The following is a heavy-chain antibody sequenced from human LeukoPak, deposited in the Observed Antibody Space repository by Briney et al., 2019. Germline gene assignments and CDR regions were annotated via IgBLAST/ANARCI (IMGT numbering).Heavy chain of an antibody. CDR1: GGSISSYY. V-gene: IGHV3-15*01. D-gene: IGHD3-22*01. Sequence: ETLSLTCTVSGGSISSYYWSWIRQPPGKGLEWVGRIKSKTDGGTTDYAAPVKGRFTISRDDSKNTLYLQMNSLKTEDTAVYYCTTGGTMTPNAFDIWGQGTMVTVSS. J-gene: IGHJ3*02. CDR3: TTGGTMTPNAFDI. CDR2: IKSKTDGGTT.